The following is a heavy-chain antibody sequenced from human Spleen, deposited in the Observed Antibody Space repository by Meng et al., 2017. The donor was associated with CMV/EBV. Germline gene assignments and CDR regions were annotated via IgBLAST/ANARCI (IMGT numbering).Heavy chain of an antibody. CDR3: ARGPYCSSTSCYYYYYGMDV. CDR1: FSGYY. J-gene: IGHJ6*02. D-gene: IGHD2-2*01. CDR2: INHSGST. V-gene: IGHV4-34*01. Sequence: FSGYYWSWIRQPPGKGLEWIGEINHSGSTNYNPSLKSRVTISVDTSKNQFSLKLSSVTAADTAVYYCARGPYCSSTSCYYYYYGMDVWGQGTMVTVSS.